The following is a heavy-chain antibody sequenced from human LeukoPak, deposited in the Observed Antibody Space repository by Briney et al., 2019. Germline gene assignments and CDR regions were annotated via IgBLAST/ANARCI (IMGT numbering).Heavy chain of an antibody. CDR2: IKQDGSEK. CDR1: GFTFSSYA. J-gene: IGHJ4*02. CDR3: AMDIADY. V-gene: IGHV3-7*04. Sequence: PGGSLRLSCAASGFTFSSYAMSWVRQAPGKGLEWVANIKQDGSEKYYVDSVKGRFTISRDNAKNSLYLQMNSLRAEDTAVYYCAMDIADYWGQGTLVTVSS. D-gene: IGHD2-15*01.